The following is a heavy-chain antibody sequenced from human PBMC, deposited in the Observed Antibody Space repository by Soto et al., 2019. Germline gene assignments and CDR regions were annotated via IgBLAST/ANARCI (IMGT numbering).Heavy chain of an antibody. CDR1: GFTFSSYA. CDR2: ISGSGGST. CDR3: AKDQEEGYYGSGSFDY. Sequence: GGSLRLSCAASGFTFSSYAMSWVRQAPGKGLEWVSAISGSGGSTYYADSVKGRFTISRDNSKNTLYLQMNSLRAEDTAVYYCAKDQEEGYYGSGSFDYWGQGTLVTVSS. D-gene: IGHD3-10*01. V-gene: IGHV3-23*01. J-gene: IGHJ4*02.